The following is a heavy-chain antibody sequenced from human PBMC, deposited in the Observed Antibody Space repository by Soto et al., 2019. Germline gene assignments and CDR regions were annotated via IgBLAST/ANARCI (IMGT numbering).Heavy chain of an antibody. Sequence: QVQLQESGPGLVKPSQTLSLTCTVSGGSISSGAHYWSWIRQHPGKGLEWIGYIHYSGSTYYNPSLKSRISISVDTSNNQFSLKLSSVTAADTALYYCARVRYCSSSSCYTYAFDIWGPGTMVTVSS. D-gene: IGHD2-2*02. CDR1: GGSISSGAHY. J-gene: IGHJ3*02. V-gene: IGHV4-31*03. CDR3: ARVRYCSSSSCYTYAFDI. CDR2: IHYSGST.